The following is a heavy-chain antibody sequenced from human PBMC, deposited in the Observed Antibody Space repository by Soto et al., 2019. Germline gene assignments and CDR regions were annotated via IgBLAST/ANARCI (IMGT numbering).Heavy chain of an antibody. CDR3: AREGLLLLPDY. J-gene: IGHJ4*02. V-gene: IGHV1-18*01. CDR2: ISPYSGKT. CDR1: GYTFTNND. D-gene: IGHD3-22*01. Sequence: QIQLVQSGTEVRKPGASAKVSCKASGYTFTNNDVCWVRQTPGQGLEWMGWISPYSGKTNYARKFQGRVTMTTDTSTSTAYMEVRSLTSDDTAGYYSAREGLLLLPDYWGQGTLVTVSP.